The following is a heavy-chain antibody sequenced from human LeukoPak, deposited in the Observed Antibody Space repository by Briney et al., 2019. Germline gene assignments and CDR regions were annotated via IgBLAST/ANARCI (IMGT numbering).Heavy chain of an antibody. CDR2: IFYSGNT. V-gene: IGHV4-39*01. CDR3: ARHASPPDIMATMFDP. Sequence: PSETLSLTCTVSAGSISSNNHDCGWIRQPPGRWLEWIASIFYSGNTYYNPSLKSRATVSVDTSKNQFSLKLSSATAADTAVYYCARHASPPDIMATMFDPWGQGILVTVSS. D-gene: IGHD5-12*01. J-gene: IGHJ5*02. CDR1: AGSISSNNHD.